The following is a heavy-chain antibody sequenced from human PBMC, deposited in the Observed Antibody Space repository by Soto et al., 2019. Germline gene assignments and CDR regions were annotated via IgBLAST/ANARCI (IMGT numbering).Heavy chain of an antibody. CDR1: GFSFIDSA. D-gene: IGHD5-12*01. CDR2: IIFDGTKK. CDR3: ARSNGYNLLDY. V-gene: IGHV3-30-3*01. Sequence: AGSLRLACVGCGFSFIDSAFHWVRQAPGKGLDWVAHIIFDGTKKYYADSVKGRFTISRDNSKNTLYLQMNSLRAEDSAVYYCARSNGYNLLDYWGQGTPVTVSS. J-gene: IGHJ4*02.